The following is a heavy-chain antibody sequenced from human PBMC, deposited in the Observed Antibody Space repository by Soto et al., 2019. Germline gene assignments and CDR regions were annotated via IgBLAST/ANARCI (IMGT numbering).Heavy chain of an antibody. D-gene: IGHD5-18*01. CDR2: ISYDGSNK. J-gene: IGHJ6*02. Sequence: GGSLRLSCAASGFTFSSYAMHWVRQAPGKGLEWVAVISYDGSNKYYADSVKGRFTISRDNSKNTLYLQMNSLRAEDTAVYYCARAPNVDTAMVTTHYYYYDMDVWGQGTTVTVSS. CDR3: ARAPNVDTAMVTTHYYYYDMDV. CDR1: GFTFSSYA. V-gene: IGHV3-30-3*01.